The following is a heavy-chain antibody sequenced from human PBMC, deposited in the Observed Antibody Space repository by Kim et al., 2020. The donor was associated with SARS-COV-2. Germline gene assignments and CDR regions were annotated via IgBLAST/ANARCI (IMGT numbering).Heavy chain of an antibody. J-gene: IGHJ6*02. D-gene: IGHD3-10*01. CDR2: INAGNGNT. CDR3: ARAWLTMVRGVHRSSGYYGMDV. CDR1: GYTFTSYA. Sequence: ASVKVSCKASGYTFTSYAMHWVRQAPGQRLEWMGWINAGNGNTKYSQKFQGRVTITRDTSASTAYMELSSLRSEDTAVYYCARAWLTMVRGVHRSSGYYGMDVWGQGTTVTVSS. V-gene: IGHV1-3*01.